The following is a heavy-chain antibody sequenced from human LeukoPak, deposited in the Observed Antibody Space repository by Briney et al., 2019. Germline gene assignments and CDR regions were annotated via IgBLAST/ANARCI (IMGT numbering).Heavy chain of an antibody. D-gene: IGHD5-18*01. CDR3: AREFFPGYSYGPQYYFDY. Sequence: SETLSPTCTVSGGSISSYYWSWIRQPPGKGLEWIGYIYYSGSTNYNPSLKSRVTISVDTSKNQFSLKLSSVTAADTAVYYCAREFFPGYSYGPQYYFDYWGPGTLVTVSS. CDR1: GGSISSYY. CDR2: IYYSGST. V-gene: IGHV4-59*01. J-gene: IGHJ4*02.